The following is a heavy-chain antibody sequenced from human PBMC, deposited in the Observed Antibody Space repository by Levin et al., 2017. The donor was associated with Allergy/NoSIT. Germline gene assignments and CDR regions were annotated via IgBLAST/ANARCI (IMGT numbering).Heavy chain of an antibody. D-gene: IGHD1-26*01. CDR2: VSYSGRN. V-gene: IGHV4-39*07. CDR3: ARAAASGSYIGWFDP. Sequence: SETLSLTCPVPDGSITSSYYFWCWIRQAPGKGLEWIGCVSYSGRNFYNPSLESRVTISVDTSKNEFFLRLNSVTAADTAVYYCARAAASGSYIGWFDPWGQGTLVTVSS. CDR1: DGSITSSYYF. J-gene: IGHJ5*02.